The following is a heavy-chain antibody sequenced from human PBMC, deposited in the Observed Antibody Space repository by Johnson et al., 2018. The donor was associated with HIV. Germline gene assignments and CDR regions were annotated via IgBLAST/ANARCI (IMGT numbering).Heavy chain of an antibody. CDR2: ISYDGSNK. CDR1: GFTFSSYG. D-gene: IGHD3-22*01. V-gene: IGHV3-30*18. J-gene: IGHJ3*02. CDR3: AKSSYYYDRRGLGAFDI. Sequence: QVLLVESGGGLIQPGGALRLSCAASGFTFSSYGMHWVRQAPGKVLEWVAVISYDGSNKYYADSVKARFTISRDNSKNTLYLQMNSLRAEDTAVYYCAKSSYYYDRRGLGAFDIWGQGTMVTVSS.